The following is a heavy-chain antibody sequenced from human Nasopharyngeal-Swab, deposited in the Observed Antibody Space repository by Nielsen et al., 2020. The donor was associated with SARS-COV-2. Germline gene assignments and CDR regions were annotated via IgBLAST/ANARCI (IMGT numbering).Heavy chain of an antibody. Sequence: WVRQAPGQGLEWMGGIIPIFGTANYAQKFQGRVTITADESTSTAYMELSSLRSEDTAVYYCARGLTTVTTYYYYGMDVWGQGTTVNVSS. D-gene: IGHD4-11*01. CDR2: IIPIFGTA. CDR3: ARGLTTVTTYYYYGMDV. J-gene: IGHJ6*02. V-gene: IGHV1-69*01.